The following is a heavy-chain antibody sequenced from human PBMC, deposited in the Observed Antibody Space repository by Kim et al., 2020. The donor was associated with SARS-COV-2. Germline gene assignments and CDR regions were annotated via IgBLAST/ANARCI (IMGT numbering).Heavy chain of an antibody. Sequence: SETLSLTCTVSGGSISSYYWSWIRQPPGKGLEWIGYIYYSGSTNYNPSLKSRVTISVDTSKNQFSLKLSSVTAADTAVYYCARRRDDYGGSWYFDLWGRGTLVTVSS. D-gene: IGHD4-17*01. CDR2: IYYSGST. J-gene: IGHJ2*01. CDR1: GGSISSYY. CDR3: ARRRDDYGGSWYFDL. V-gene: IGHV4-59*08.